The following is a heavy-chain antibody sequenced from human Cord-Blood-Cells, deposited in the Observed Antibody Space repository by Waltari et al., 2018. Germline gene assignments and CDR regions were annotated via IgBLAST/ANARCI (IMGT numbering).Heavy chain of an antibody. V-gene: IGHV1-24*01. J-gene: IGHJ3*02. D-gene: IGHD2-2*01. CDR2: FDPEDGET. Sequence: QVQLVQSGAEVKKPGASVKVSCKVSGYTLTELSMNWVRQATGKGLEWMGGFDPEDGETIYAQKFQGRVTMTEDTSTDTAYMELSSLRSEDTAVYYCATSRYCSSTSCYAFDIWGQGTMVTVSS. CDR3: ATSRYCSSTSCYAFDI. CDR1: GYTLTELS.